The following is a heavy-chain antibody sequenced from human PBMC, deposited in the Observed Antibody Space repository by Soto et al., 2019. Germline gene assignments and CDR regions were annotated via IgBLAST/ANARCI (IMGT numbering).Heavy chain of an antibody. CDR3: ARQMISGSYGSLPFDP. D-gene: IGHD1-26*01. CDR2: IYYSGST. J-gene: IGHJ5*02. Sequence: PSETLSLTCTVSGGSIISSSYYWGWIRQPPGKGLEWIGSIYYSGSTYYNPSLKSRVTISVDTSKNQFSLKLSSVTAADTAVYYCARQMISGSYGSLPFDPWGQGTLVTVSS. CDR1: GGSIISSSYY. V-gene: IGHV4-39*01.